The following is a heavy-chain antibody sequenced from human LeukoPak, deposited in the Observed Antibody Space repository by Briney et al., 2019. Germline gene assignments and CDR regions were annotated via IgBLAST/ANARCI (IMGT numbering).Heavy chain of an antibody. D-gene: IGHD4-17*01. J-gene: IGHJ4*02. CDR1: GGSFSSYY. CDR3: ARDLDGDYFDS. CDR2: IYTSGST. V-gene: IGHV4-4*07. Sequence: PSETLSLTCTVSGGSFSSYYWSWIRQPAGKGLEWIGRIYTSGSTNYNPSLKSRVTMSVDTSKNQFSLNMSSDPAAETLMYYCARDLDGDYFDSWGQGTLLTVSS.